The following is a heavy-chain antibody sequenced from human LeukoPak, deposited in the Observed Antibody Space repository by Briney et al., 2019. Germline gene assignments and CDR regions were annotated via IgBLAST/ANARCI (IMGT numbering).Heavy chain of an antibody. Sequence: SETLSLTCSVSGDSISMHYWSWIRQPPGKGLEWIGYIYNSGSTNYNPSLKSRVTISVDTSKNQFSLKLSSVTAADTAVYYCTRLIMSSIYYYYMDVWGKGTTVTVSS. CDR2: IYNSGST. CDR1: GDSISMHY. D-gene: IGHD3-10*01. V-gene: IGHV4-59*11. CDR3: TRLIMSSIYYYYMDV. J-gene: IGHJ6*03.